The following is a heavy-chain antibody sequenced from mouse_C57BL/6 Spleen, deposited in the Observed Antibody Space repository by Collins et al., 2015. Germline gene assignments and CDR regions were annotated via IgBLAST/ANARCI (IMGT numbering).Heavy chain of an antibody. V-gene: IGHV7-3*01. CDR1: GFTFTDYY. Sequence: EVKLVESGGGLVQPGGSLSLSCAASGFTFTDYYMNWVRQPPGKALEWLGFIRNKANGYTTEYSASVKGRFTISRDNSQSILYLQMNALRAEDSATYYCARYITGTGFDYWGQGTTLTVSS. J-gene: IGHJ2*01. D-gene: IGHD4-1*01. CDR2: IRNKANGYTT. CDR3: ARYITGTGFDY.